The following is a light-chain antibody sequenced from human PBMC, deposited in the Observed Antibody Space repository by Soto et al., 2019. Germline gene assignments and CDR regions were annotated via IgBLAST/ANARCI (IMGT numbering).Light chain of an antibody. Sequence: QSVLTQPASVSGSAGQSIAISCTGTSSDVGGYNYVSWYQQHPGKAPKLLLSEVSKRPSGVSDRFSGSKSGNTASLTISGLHTQEEADYYCSSFTSAYTFVFGTGTKVTVL. V-gene: IGLV2-14*01. CDR2: EVS. CDR1: SSDVGGYNY. J-gene: IGLJ1*01. CDR3: SSFTSAYTFV.